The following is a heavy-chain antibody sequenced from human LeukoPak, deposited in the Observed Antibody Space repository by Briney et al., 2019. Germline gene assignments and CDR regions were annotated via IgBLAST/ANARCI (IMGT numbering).Heavy chain of an antibody. D-gene: IGHD3-10*01. Sequence: NPSETLSLTCTVSGYSISSGYYWGWIRQPPGKGLEWIGRIYHSGSTNYNPSLKSRVTISVDTSKNQFSLKLSSVTAADTAVYYCARRAGEIWCGEYPSAFDIWGQGTMVTVSS. V-gene: IGHV4-38-2*02. CDR1: GYSISSGYY. CDR3: ARRAGEIWCGEYPSAFDI. CDR2: IYHSGST. J-gene: IGHJ3*02.